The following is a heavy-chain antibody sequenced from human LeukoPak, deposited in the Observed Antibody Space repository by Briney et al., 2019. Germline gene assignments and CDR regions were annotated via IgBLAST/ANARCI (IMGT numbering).Heavy chain of an antibody. CDR3: ARDAPYDSSGYPYYYYGMDV. Sequence: RASVKVSCKASGYTFTSYGISWVRQAPGQGLEWMGWISAYNGNTNYAQKLQGRVTMTTDTSTSTAYMELRSLRSDDTAVYYCARDAPYDSSGYPYYYYGMDVWGQGTTVTVSS. V-gene: IGHV1-18*04. J-gene: IGHJ6*02. CDR1: GYTFTSYG. CDR2: ISAYNGNT. D-gene: IGHD3-22*01.